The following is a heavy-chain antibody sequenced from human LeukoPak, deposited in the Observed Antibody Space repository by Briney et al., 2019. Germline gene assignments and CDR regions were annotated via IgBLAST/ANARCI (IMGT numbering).Heavy chain of an antibody. D-gene: IGHD2/OR15-2a*01. CDR3: ATYSTLNARDFQH. J-gene: IGHJ1*01. Sequence: SGGSLRLSCAASGFTFSSYAMTWVRQAPGKGLEWVSTISNSGGSTYYADSVKGRFTISRDNAKNSLYLQMNSLRAEDTAVYYCATYSTLNARDFQHWGQGTLVIVSS. V-gene: IGHV3-23*01. CDR1: GFTFSSYA. CDR2: ISNSGGST.